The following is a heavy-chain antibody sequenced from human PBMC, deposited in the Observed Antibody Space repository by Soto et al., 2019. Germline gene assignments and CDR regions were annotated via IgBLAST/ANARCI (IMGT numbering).Heavy chain of an antibody. J-gene: IGHJ6*02. CDR1: GGSISSSNW. Sequence: QVQLQESGPGLVKPSGTLSLTCAVSGGSISSSNWWSWVRQPPGKGLEWIGEIYHSGSTNYNPSLKSRLTRSVDKSKNQFSLKLSSVTAADTAVYYCARVVGGYYYGMDVWRQGTTVTVSS. V-gene: IGHV4-4*02. CDR2: IYHSGST. D-gene: IGHD2-2*01. CDR3: ARVVGGYYYGMDV.